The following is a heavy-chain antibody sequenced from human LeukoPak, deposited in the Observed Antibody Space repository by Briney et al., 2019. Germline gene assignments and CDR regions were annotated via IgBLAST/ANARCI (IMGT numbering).Heavy chain of an antibody. D-gene: IGHD6-13*01. CDR3: ARGLSYSSRSTRPSHYYYYMDV. CDR1: GGSFSGYY. J-gene: IGHJ6*03. Sequence: SETLSLTCAVYGGSFSGYYWSWIRQPPGKGLEWIGEINHSGSTNYNPSLKNRVTISVDTSKNQFSLKLSSVTAADTAVYYCARGLSYSSRSTRPSHYYYYMDVWGKGTTVTVSS. V-gene: IGHV4-34*01. CDR2: INHSGST.